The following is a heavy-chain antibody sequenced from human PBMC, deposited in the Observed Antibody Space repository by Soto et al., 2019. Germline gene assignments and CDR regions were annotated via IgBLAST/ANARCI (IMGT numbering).Heavy chain of an antibody. CDR3: ARARGSGGYFYYYMDV. V-gene: IGHV3-7*04. Sequence: PGGSLRLSCAASGFTFSSYWMSWVRQAQGKGLEWVANIKQDGSEKYSVDSVEGRFTISRDNAKNSLYLQMSSLRAEDTDVYYCARARGSGGYFYYYMDVWGKGTTVTVSS. D-gene: IGHD2-15*01. CDR2: IKQDGSEK. CDR1: GFTFSSYW. J-gene: IGHJ6*03.